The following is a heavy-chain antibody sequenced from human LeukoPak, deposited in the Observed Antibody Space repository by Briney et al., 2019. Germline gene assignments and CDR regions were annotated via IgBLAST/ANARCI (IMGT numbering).Heavy chain of an antibody. Sequence: SVKVSCKASGGTFSSYAISWVRQAPGQGLEWMGGIIPIFGTANYAQKFQGRVTITADESTSTAYMELSSLRSEDTAVYYCARGVRAFGPELDYWGQGTLVTVSS. CDR1: GGTFSSYA. J-gene: IGHJ4*02. D-gene: IGHD2/OR15-2a*01. CDR3: ARGVRAFGPELDY. V-gene: IGHV1-69*13. CDR2: IIPIFGTA.